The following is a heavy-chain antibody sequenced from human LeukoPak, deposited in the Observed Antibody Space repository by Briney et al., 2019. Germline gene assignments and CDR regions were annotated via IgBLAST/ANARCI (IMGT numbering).Heavy chain of an antibody. V-gene: IGHV4-4*02. D-gene: IGHD6-19*01. CDR2: IFHSGST. CDR1: SGSIFSSNW. CDR3: ARRGTQWLVGRHYYFDY. J-gene: IGHJ4*02. Sequence: SETLSLTCAVSSGSIFSSNWWSWVRQPPGKGLEWIGQIFHSGSTSYSPSLKSRVTISVDKSKNQFSLRLTSVTAADTAVYYCARRGTQWLVGRHYYFDYWGQGTLVTVSS.